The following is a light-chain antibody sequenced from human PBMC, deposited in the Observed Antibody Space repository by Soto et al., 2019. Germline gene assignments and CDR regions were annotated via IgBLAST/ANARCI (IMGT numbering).Light chain of an antibody. Sequence: EIVMTQSPATLSVSPGERATLSCRASQSVSSYLAWYQQKPGQAPRLLIYGASTRATGLPARFSASGSGTEFTLTISSLQSEDFAVYYCQQYGSSPITFGQGTRLEIK. CDR1: QSVSSY. J-gene: IGKJ5*01. V-gene: IGKV3-15*01. CDR2: GAS. CDR3: QQYGSSPIT.